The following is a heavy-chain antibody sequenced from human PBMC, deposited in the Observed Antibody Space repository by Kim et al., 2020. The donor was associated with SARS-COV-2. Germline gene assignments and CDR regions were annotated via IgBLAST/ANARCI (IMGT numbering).Heavy chain of an antibody. Sequence: GGSLRLSCAASGFTFSSYSMNWVRQAPGKGLEWVSSISSSSSYIYYADSVKGRFTISRDNAKNSLYLQMNSLRAEDTAVYYCARDGDPYCSGGSCYSEYFQHWGQGTLVTVSS. CDR2: ISSSSSYI. J-gene: IGHJ1*01. CDR1: GFTFSSYS. CDR3: ARDGDPYCSGGSCYSEYFQH. V-gene: IGHV3-21*01. D-gene: IGHD2-15*01.